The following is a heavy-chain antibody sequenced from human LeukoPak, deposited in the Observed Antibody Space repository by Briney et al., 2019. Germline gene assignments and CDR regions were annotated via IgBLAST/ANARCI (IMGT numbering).Heavy chain of an antibody. CDR3: AKSGGYGIIDY. J-gene: IGHJ4*02. CDR2: IYSSGST. CDR1: GASISGSGYY. V-gene: IGHV4-39*01. D-gene: IGHD1-26*01. Sequence: PSETLSLTCTVSGASISGSGYYWGWIRQPPGKGLEWIGSIYSSGSTYYNASLQSRVTISIETSKNQISLRLNSVTAADTAMYYCAKSGGYGIIDYWGQGTLVTVSS.